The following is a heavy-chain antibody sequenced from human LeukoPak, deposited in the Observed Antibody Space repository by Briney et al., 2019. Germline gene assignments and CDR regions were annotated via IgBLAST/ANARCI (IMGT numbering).Heavy chain of an antibody. CDR1: GGSISSYY. CDR3: ARHSRQLKYYFDY. Sequence: SETLSLTCTVSGGSISSYYWSWIRQPPGKGLEWIGYIYYSGSTNCNPSLKSRVTISVDTSKNQFSLKLSSVTAADTAVYYCARHSRQLKYYFDYWGQGTLVTVSS. CDR2: IYYSGST. V-gene: IGHV4-59*08. D-gene: IGHD6-6*01. J-gene: IGHJ4*02.